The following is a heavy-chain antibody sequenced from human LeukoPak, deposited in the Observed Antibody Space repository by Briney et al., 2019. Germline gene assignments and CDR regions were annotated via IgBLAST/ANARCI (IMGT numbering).Heavy chain of an antibody. V-gene: IGHV4-4*07. Sequence: SETLSLTCTVSGGSISSYYWSWIRQPAGKGLEWIGRIYTSGTTHYNPSLKSRVTMSVDTSKNQFPLKLSSVTAADTAVYYCAREGPMLRGVIGGKIDYWGQGTLVTVSS. D-gene: IGHD3-10*01. CDR2: IYTSGTT. J-gene: IGHJ4*02. CDR3: AREGPMLRGVIGGKIDY. CDR1: GGSISSYY.